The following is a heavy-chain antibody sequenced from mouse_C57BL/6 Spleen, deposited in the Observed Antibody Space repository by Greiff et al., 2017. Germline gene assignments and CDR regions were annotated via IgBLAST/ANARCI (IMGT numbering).Heavy chain of an antibody. D-gene: IGHD1-1*01. J-gene: IGHJ2*01. CDR3: TNGQGNYNGSSRGSYFDC. CDR2: IDPEDGDT. Sequence: VQLQQSGAELVRPGASVKLSCTASGFNIKDYYMHWVKQRPEQGLEWIGRIDPEDGDTEYAPKFQGKATMTADTSSNTAYLQLSRLTSEDTAVYYCTNGQGNYNGSSRGSYFDCWGQGTTLTVSS. V-gene: IGHV14-1*01. CDR1: GFNIKDYY.